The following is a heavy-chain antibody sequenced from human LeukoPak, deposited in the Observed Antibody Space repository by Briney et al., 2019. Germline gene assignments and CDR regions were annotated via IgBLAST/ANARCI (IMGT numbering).Heavy chain of an antibody. CDR2: IYYSGST. D-gene: IGHD6-19*01. J-gene: IGHJ4*02. V-gene: IGHV4-59*08. Sequence: PSETLSLTCTVSGGSISSYYWSWIRQPPGKGLEWIGYIYYSGSTNYNPSLKSRVTISVDTSKNQFSLKLSSVTAADAAVYYCARHRGSGWSDYWGQGTLVTVSS. CDR3: ARHRGSGWSDY. CDR1: GGSISSYY.